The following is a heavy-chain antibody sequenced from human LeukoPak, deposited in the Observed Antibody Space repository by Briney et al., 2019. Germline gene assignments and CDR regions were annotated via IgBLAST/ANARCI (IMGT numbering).Heavy chain of an antibody. Sequence: GRSLRLSCAASGFTFSSYGMHWVRQAPGKGLEWVAVIWYDGSNKYYADSVKGRFTISRDNSKNTLYLQMNSLRAEDTAVYYCARAPALIGTYYDFWSGYYKDAFDIWGQGTMVTVSS. CDR2: IWYDGSNK. J-gene: IGHJ3*02. CDR3: ARAPALIGTYYDFWSGYYKDAFDI. D-gene: IGHD3-3*01. CDR1: GFTFSSYG. V-gene: IGHV3-33*01.